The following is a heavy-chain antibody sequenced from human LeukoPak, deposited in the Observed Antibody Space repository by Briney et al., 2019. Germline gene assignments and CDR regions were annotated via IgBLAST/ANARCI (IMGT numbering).Heavy chain of an antibody. J-gene: IGHJ4*02. V-gene: IGHV3-30*18. CDR2: ISYDGSNK. CDR3: AKVGGGSTWDIVVVVAATPVYYFDY. D-gene: IGHD2-15*01. Sequence: GGSLRLSCAASGFTFSSYGMHWVRQAPGKGLEWVAVISYDGSNKYYADSVKGRFTISRDNSKNTLYLQMNSQRAEDTAVYYCAKVGGGSTWDIVVVVAATPVYYFDYWGQGTLVTVSS. CDR1: GFTFSSYG.